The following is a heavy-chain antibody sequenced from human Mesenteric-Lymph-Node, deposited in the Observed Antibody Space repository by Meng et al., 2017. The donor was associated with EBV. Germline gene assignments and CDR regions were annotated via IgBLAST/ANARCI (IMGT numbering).Heavy chain of an antibody. J-gene: IGHJ2*01. D-gene: IGHD3-10*01. CDR3: TRNGDGLAL. V-gene: IGHV3-11*04. Sequence: LVESGGGLVKHGGSRRLSCAASGFTFSEYYRTCIRQAPGKGLEWVSHISTSGTARYHADSVKGRFTISRDNAKNTLFLQMNSLGVDDTAMYYCTRNGDGLALWGRGTLVTVSS. CDR2: ISTSGTAR. CDR1: GFTFSEYY.